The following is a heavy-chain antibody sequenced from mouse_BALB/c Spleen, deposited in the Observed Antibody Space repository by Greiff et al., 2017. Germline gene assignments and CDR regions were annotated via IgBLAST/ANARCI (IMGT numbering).Heavy chain of an antibody. CDR1: GFSLSTSGMG. J-gene: IGHJ3*01. D-gene: IGHD1-1*01. V-gene: IGHV8-8*01. CDR3: ARMGRYYYGSSYLAWFAY. CDR2: IWWDDDK. Sequence: QVTLNESGPGILQPSQTLSLTCSFSGFSLSTSGMGVGWIRQPSGKGLEWLAHIWWDDDKRYNPALKSRLTISKDTSSNQVFLKIASVDTADTATYYCARMGRYYYGSSYLAWFAYWGQGTLVTGSA.